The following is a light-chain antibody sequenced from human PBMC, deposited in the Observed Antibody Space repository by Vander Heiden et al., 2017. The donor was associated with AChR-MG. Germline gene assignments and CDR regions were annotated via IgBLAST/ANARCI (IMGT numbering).Light chain of an antibody. V-gene: IGKV2-29*02. Sequence: EIVITQIPLSLSGTPGQPAPIPCKASQSHLHRVGKIFLSWYLQKPGQSPKLLIYGVSSRYSGVPARFSGSGSGTDFTLTISRVEAEDVGTYYCQHGIHLPWTFGQGTKVEIK. CDR3: QHGIHLPWT. CDR2: GVS. CDR1: QSHLHRVGKIF. J-gene: IGKJ1*01.